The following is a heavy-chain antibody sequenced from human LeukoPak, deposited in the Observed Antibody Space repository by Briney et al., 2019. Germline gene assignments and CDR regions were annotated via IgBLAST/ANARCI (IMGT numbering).Heavy chain of an antibody. D-gene: IGHD6-13*01. Sequence: ASVKVSCKASGYTFTSYGISWVRQAPGQGLEWMGWISAYNGNTNYAQKLQGRVTMTTDTSTSTAYMELRSLRSDDTAVYYCARDRGEYSSSWVVGAPGWFDPWGQGTLVTVSS. CDR1: GYTFTSYG. CDR2: ISAYNGNT. CDR3: ARDRGEYSSSWVVGAPGWFDP. V-gene: IGHV1-18*01. J-gene: IGHJ5*02.